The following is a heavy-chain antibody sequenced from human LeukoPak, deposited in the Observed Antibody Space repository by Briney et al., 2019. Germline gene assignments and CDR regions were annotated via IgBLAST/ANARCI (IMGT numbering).Heavy chain of an antibody. CDR3: ARRSSGWYGDYFGY. CDR1: GGSFSGYY. V-gene: IGHV4-34*01. Sequence: SETLSLTCAVYGGSFSGYYWNWIRQPPGKGLEWIGEINHSGSTNYNPSLKSRVTISVDTSKNQFSLKLSSVTAADTAVYYCARRSSGWYGDYFGYWGQGTLVTVSS. D-gene: IGHD6-19*01. CDR2: INHSGST. J-gene: IGHJ4*02.